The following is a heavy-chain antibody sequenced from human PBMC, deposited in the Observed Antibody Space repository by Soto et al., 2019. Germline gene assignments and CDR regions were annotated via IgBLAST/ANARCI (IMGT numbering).Heavy chain of an antibody. V-gene: IGHV4-61*08. J-gene: IGHJ5*02. Sequence: SETLSLTCTVSGGSVSSGDYYWSWIRQPPGKGLEWIGNIYYSGSTNYNPSLKSRVSISLDTSKNQFSLRLTSVTAADTAVYYCARIPVDTYMINWFDPWGQGTLVTVSS. D-gene: IGHD5-18*01. CDR2: IYYSGST. CDR1: GGSVSSGDYY. CDR3: ARIPVDTYMINWFDP.